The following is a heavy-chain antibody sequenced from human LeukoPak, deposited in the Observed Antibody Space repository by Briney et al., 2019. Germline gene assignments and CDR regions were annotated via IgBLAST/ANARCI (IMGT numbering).Heavy chain of an antibody. CDR1: GYTFTGYY. CDR3: ARLSTPNLYYFDY. CDR2: INPNSGVT. J-gene: IGHJ4*02. Sequence: GASVKVSCKASGYTFTGYYMHWVRQAPGQGLEWMGWINPNSGVTYYAQKFQGGVSMTRDTSISTAYMEVSRLRSDDSALYYCARLSTPNLYYFDYWGQGTLVTVSS. D-gene: IGHD3-16*02. V-gene: IGHV1-2*02.